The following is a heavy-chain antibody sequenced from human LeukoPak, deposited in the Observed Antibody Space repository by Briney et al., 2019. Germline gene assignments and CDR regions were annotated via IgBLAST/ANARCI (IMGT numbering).Heavy chain of an antibody. J-gene: IGHJ3*01. D-gene: IGHD6-13*01. CDR2: IYSGGST. CDR3: AKDLRQQLVPPRTSNDAFDV. CDR1: GFTVSSNY. V-gene: IGHV3-53*01. Sequence: GGSLRLSCAASGFTVSSNYMSWVRQAPGKGLEWVSVIYSGGSTYYADSVKGRFTISRDNSKNTLYLQMNSLRAEDTAVYYCAKDLRQQLVPPRTSNDAFDVWGRGTMVTVSS.